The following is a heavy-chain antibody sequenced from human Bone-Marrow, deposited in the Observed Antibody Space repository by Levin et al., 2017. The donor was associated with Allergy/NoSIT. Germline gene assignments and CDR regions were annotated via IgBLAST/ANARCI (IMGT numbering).Heavy chain of an antibody. CDR3: ARLPTYYDFWSGPYYYYYGMDV. CDR2: IYYSGST. J-gene: IGHJ6*02. Sequence: SETLSLTCTVSGGSISSSSYYWGWIRQPPGKGLEWIGSIYYSGSTYYNPSLKSRVTISVDTSKNQFSLKLSSVTAADTAVYYCARLPTYYDFWSGPYYYYYGMDVWGQGTTVTVSS. V-gene: IGHV4-39*01. D-gene: IGHD3-3*01. CDR1: GGSISSSSYY.